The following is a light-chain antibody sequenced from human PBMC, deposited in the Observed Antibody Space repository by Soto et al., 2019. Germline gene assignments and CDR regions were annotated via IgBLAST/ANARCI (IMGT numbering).Light chain of an antibody. J-gene: IGKJ2*01. Sequence: EIVLPQSPGPLSLSPRERATLSCRASQSIFNNYLAWYQQKLGQAPRLLVYGASFRATGIPDRFSGSGSGTDFTLTISRLEPEDFAVYYCQQYGGSPFTFGQGTRLEIK. CDR1: QSIFNNY. V-gene: IGKV3-20*01. CDR2: GAS. CDR3: QQYGGSPFT.